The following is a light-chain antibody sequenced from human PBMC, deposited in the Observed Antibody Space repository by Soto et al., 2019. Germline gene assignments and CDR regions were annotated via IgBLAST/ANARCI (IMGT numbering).Light chain of an antibody. CDR1: QSISSW. CDR2: DAS. CDR3: QQYNRYSLT. V-gene: IGKV1-5*01. Sequence: DIQMTQSPSTLSASVGDRVTITCRASQSISSWLAWYQQKPGKAPKLLIYDASSLESGVPSRFSGSGSDTDFTLTINNLQPDDFATYHCQQYNRYSLTFGGGTKLEIK. J-gene: IGKJ4*01.